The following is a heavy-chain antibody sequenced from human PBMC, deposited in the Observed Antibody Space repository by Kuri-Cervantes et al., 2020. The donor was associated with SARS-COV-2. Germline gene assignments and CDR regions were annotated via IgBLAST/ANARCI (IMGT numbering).Heavy chain of an antibody. CDR1: GGSISSHY. CDR3: ARIQATTVIADF. V-gene: IGHV2-70*11. D-gene: IGHD4-11*01. J-gene: IGHJ4*02. CDR2: IDWDDDK. Sequence: TLSLTCTVSGGSISSHYWSWIRQPPGKALEWLARIDWDDDKYYSTSLRTRLTISKDTSKNQVVLTMTNVDPVDTATYYCARIQATTVIADFWGQGTLVTVSS.